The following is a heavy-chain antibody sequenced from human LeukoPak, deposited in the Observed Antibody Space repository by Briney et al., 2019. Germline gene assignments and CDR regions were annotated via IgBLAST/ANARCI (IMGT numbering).Heavy chain of an antibody. CDR3: QSFDI. Sequence: GGSLRLSCAASGFTFSSYAMHWVRQAPGKGLEWVAVISYDGSNKYYADSVKGRFTISRDNSKNTLYLQMNSLRAEDTAVYYCQSFDIWGQGTVVTVSS. J-gene: IGHJ3*02. V-gene: IGHV3-30-3*01. CDR1: GFTFSSYA. CDR2: ISYDGSNK.